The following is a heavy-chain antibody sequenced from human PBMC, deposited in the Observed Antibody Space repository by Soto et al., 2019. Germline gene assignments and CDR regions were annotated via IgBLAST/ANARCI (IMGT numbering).Heavy chain of an antibody. D-gene: IGHD2-15*01. CDR2: IIPIFGTA. J-gene: IGHJ6*03. CDR3: AREIRGGSGYYYYYYYMDV. CDR1: GGTFSSYA. Sequence: ASVKVSCKASGGTFSSYAISWVRQAPGQGLEWMGGIIPIFGTANYAQKFQGRVTMTRNTSMSTAYMELSSLRSEDTAVYYCAREIRGGSGYYYYYYYMDVWGKGTTVTVSS. V-gene: IGHV1-69*05.